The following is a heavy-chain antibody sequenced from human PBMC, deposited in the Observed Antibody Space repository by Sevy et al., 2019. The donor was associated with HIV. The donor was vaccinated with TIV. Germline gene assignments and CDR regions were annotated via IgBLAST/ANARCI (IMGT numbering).Heavy chain of an antibody. Sequence: GGSLRLSCAASGFTFSSYWMSWVRQAPGKGLEWVANIKQDGSEKYYVDSVKGRFTISRDNAKNSLYLQMNSLRAEDTAVYYCARVQYYDFWSGYYSMGFDYWGQGTLVTVSS. D-gene: IGHD3-3*01. J-gene: IGHJ4*02. CDR1: GFTFSSYW. V-gene: IGHV3-7*01. CDR2: IKQDGSEK. CDR3: ARVQYYDFWSGYYSMGFDY.